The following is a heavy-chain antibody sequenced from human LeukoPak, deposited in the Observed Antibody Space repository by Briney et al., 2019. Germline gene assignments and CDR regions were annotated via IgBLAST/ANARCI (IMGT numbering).Heavy chain of an antibody. CDR3: ARGLTGEAGY. Sequence: SETLSLTCTVSGGSIRSYYWSWSRQPPGKGLEWIGYIYNSGSTNYNPSLKSRVTISVDTSKNQFSLKLSSVTAADTAVYYCARGLTGEAGYWGQGTLVTVSS. V-gene: IGHV4-59*01. CDR1: GGSIRSYY. J-gene: IGHJ4*02. CDR2: IYNSGST.